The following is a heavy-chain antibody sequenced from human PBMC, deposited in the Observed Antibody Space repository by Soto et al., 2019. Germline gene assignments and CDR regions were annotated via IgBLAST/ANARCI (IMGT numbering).Heavy chain of an antibody. CDR2: IKQDGSEK. V-gene: IGHV3-7*01. J-gene: IGHJ3*02. Sequence: GGSLRLSXAASGFTFSSYWMSWVRQAPGKGLEWVANIKQDGSEKYYVDSVKGRFTISRDNAKNSLYLQMNSLRAEDTAVYYCARVSAVAGTGSDAFDIWGQGTMVTVSS. CDR1: GFTFSSYW. D-gene: IGHD6-19*01. CDR3: ARVSAVAGTGSDAFDI.